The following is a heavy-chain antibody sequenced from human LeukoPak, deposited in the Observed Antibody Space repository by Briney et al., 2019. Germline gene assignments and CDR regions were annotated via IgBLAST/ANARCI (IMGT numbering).Heavy chain of an antibody. D-gene: IGHD3-10*01. V-gene: IGHV4-59*08. J-gene: IGHJ4*02. CDR1: GGSISNYY. CDR3: ARFGITVVRGGKYYFDY. Sequence: SETLSLTCTVSGGSISNYYWSWIRQPPGKGLEWIGHIYYSGATKYNPSLKSRITISVDTSKNQFSLMLCSVTAADTAVYYCARFGITVVRGGKYYFDYWGQGTLVTVSS. CDR2: IYYSGAT.